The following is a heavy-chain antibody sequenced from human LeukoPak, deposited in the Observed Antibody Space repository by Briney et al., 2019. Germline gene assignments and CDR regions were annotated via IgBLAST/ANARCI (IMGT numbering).Heavy chain of an antibody. CDR2: INHSGST. V-gene: IGHV4-34*01. D-gene: IGHD1-26*01. Sequence: PSETLSLTCAVYGGSFSGYYWSWIRQPPGKGLEWIGEINHSGSTNYNPSLKSRVTISVDTSKNQFSLKLSSVTAADTPFYYCASQGHHGKIVGTTLSYFYMDVWGKGTTVTVSS. J-gene: IGHJ6*03. CDR1: GGSFSGYY. CDR3: ASQGHHGKIVGTTLSYFYMDV.